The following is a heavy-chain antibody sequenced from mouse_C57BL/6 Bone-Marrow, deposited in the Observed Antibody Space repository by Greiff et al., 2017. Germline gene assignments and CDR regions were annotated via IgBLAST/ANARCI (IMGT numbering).Heavy chain of an antibody. CDR2: IDPENGDT. CDR3: TTLGYGSYYYALEY. D-gene: IGHD1-1*01. J-gene: IGHJ4*01. V-gene: IGHV14-4*01. Sequence: DVQLQESGAELVRPGASVKLSCTASGFTIKDYYMHWVKQRPEQGLEWIGWIDPENGDTEYASKFQGKATITADTSSNTAYLQLSRLTSEDTAVYYCTTLGYGSYYYALEYWGQGTSVTVSA. CDR1: GFTIKDYY.